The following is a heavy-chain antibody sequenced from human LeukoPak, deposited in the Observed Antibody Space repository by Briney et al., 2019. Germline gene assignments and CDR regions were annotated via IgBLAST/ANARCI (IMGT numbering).Heavy chain of an antibody. CDR1: GYTFTGYY. D-gene: IGHD6-13*01. Sequence: ASVKVSCKASGYTFTGYYMHWVRQAPGQGPEWMGWINPNSGGTNYAQKFQGRVTMTRETSISTAYMELSRLRSDDTAVYYCARDPLAAAVNYYYMDVWGKGTTVTVSS. J-gene: IGHJ6*03. CDR2: INPNSGGT. V-gene: IGHV1-2*02. CDR3: ARDPLAAAVNYYYMDV.